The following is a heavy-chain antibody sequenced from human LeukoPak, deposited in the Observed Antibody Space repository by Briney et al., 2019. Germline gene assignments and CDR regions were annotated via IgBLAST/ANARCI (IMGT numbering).Heavy chain of an antibody. Sequence: SGGSLRLSCAASGFTVSSNYMSWVRQAPGKGLEWVSVIYSGGSTYYADSVKGRFTISRDNPKNTLYLQMNSLRAEDTAVYYCARGYYYDSSGLSYWGQGTLVTVSS. J-gene: IGHJ4*02. CDR2: IYSGGST. V-gene: IGHV3-66*01. CDR3: ARGYYYDSSGLSY. CDR1: GFTVSSNY. D-gene: IGHD3-22*01.